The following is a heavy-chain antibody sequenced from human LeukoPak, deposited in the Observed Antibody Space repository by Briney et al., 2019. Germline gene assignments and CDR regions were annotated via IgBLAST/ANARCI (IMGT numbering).Heavy chain of an antibody. CDR1: GGSISSYY. CDR2: IYYSGST. J-gene: IGHJ4*02. CDR3: ARVVPAAIVDY. V-gene: IGHV4-59*08. Sequence: SETLSLTCTVSGGSISSYYWSWIRQPPGKGLEWIGYIYYSGSTSYNPSLKSRVTISVATSKNQFSPKLTSVTAADTAVYYCARVVPAAIVDYWGQGTLVTVSS. D-gene: IGHD2-2*01.